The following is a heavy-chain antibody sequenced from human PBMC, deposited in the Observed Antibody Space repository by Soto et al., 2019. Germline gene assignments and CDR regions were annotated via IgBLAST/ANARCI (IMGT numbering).Heavy chain of an antibody. Sequence: PGESLKISCDGSGYTFTTYWVAWVRQMPGKGQEWVGSIYPGDSDSRYNPSVQGQVTISADRSISTAYLQWNSLKASDTAMYFCARHKGYCSSTSCYGMDVWGQGTTVTVSS. CDR1: GYTFTTYW. CDR2: IYPGDSDS. D-gene: IGHD2-15*01. V-gene: IGHV5-51*01. CDR3: ARHKGYCSSTSCYGMDV. J-gene: IGHJ6*02.